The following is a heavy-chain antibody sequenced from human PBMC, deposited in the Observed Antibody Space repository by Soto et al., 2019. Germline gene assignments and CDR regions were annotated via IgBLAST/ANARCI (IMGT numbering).Heavy chain of an antibody. J-gene: IGHJ6*03. CDR2: INHSGST. CDR1: GGSISGYY. V-gene: IGHV4-34*01. Sequence: SETLSLTCTVSGGSISGYYWSWIRQPPGKGLEWIGEINHSGSTNYNPSLKSRVTISVDTSKNQFSLKLSSVTAADTAVYYCARVMYSSSWRYYYYYMDVWGKGTTVTVSS. D-gene: IGHD6-6*01. CDR3: ARVMYSSSWRYYYYYMDV.